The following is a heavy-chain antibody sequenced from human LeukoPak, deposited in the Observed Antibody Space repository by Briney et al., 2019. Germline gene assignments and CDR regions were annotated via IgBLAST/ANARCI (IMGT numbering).Heavy chain of an antibody. D-gene: IGHD2-21*02. CDR3: ARTGGDCSSGLCYYAMDV. CDR2: IHYTGST. J-gene: IGHJ6*02. V-gene: IGHV4-59*01. CDR1: GGSISGSH. Sequence: NPSETLSLTCLVSGGSISGSHWSWIRQPPGKGLEWIGYIHYTGSTDYNRSLRSRVTLSIDMSKNQFSLRLSSVTAADTAVYYCARTGGDCSSGLCYYAMDVWGQGTTVTVS.